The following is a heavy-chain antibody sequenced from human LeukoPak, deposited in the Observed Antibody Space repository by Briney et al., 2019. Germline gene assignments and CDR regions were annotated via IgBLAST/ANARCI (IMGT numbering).Heavy chain of an antibody. J-gene: IGHJ4*02. D-gene: IGHD5-18*01. CDR3: ARGYSHGSASFDY. CDR1: GFSFSRYP. Sequence: GRSLRLSCTASGFSFSRYPIHWVRQAPGKGLEWVSLISYDGSNEYYADSVKGRFTISRDNSKNTLYLQMNSLRSEDAALYYCARGYSHGSASFDYWGQGTRVTVSS. CDR2: ISYDGSNE. V-gene: IGHV3-30*04.